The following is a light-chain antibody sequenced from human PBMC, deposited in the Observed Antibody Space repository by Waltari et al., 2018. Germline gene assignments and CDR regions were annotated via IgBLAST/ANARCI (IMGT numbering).Light chain of an antibody. CDR1: ESVSSRY. Sequence: IVLTQSPGTLSLFPGERATLSCRASESVSSRYLAWYPQKPCQAPRLLIYGASSRATGIPYRFSGSGSGTDFTLTISRLEPEDFAVYYCQQYGNSKTFGQGTKLEIK. V-gene: IGKV3-20*01. CDR2: GAS. CDR3: QQYGNSKT. J-gene: IGKJ2*01.